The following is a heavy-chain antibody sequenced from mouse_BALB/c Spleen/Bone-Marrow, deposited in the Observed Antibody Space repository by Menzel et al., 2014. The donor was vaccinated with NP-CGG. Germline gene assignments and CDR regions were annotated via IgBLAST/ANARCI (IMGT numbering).Heavy chain of an antibody. CDR1: GFSLTSYG. CDR2: IWSDGSA. J-gene: IGHJ4*01. V-gene: IGHV2-6-2*01. Sequence: VQLVESGPDLVAPSQSLSLTCTVSGFSLTSYGLHWVRQPPGKGLEWLGVIWSDGSATYNSALKSRLSISKDNSKRXVVLKMNRLQTDDTAMYCGARSGTDYAMDYWGQGTSVTVSS. D-gene: IGHD4-1*01. CDR3: ARSGTDYAMDY.